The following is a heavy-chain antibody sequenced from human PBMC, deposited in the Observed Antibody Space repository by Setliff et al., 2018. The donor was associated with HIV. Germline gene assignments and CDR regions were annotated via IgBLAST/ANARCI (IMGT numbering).Heavy chain of an antibody. J-gene: IGHJ4*02. V-gene: IGHV3-11*04. CDR1: GFILSDYY. D-gene: IGHD1-20*01. Sequence: GGSLRLSCAASGFILSDYYMSWIRQAPGKGLEWVSCISSSGSTRYYADSVKGRFAISRDNAKNSLYLEMNSLRAEETAVYYCARASPHRYFFDYWGQGSLVTVSS. CDR2: ISSSGSTR. CDR3: ARASPHRYFFDY.